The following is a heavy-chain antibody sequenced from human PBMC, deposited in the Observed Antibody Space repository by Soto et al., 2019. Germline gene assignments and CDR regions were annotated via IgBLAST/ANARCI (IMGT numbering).Heavy chain of an antibody. V-gene: IGHV1-69*12. J-gene: IGHJ6*02. Sequence: QVQLVQSGAEVKKPGSSVKVSCKASGGTFSSYAISWVRQAPGQGLEWMGGIIPIFGTANYAQKFQGRVTITADEXTXTXXMELSSLRSEDTAVYYCARGITMVRGVIDYYGMDVWGQGTTVTVSS. CDR3: ARGITMVRGVIDYYGMDV. CDR1: GGTFSSYA. D-gene: IGHD3-10*01. CDR2: IIPIFGTA.